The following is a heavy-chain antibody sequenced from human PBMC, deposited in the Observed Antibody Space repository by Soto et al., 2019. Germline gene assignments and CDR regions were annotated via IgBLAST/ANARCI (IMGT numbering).Heavy chain of an antibody. V-gene: IGHV1-3*01. CDR1: GYSFSNYA. CDR3: ARGRLAITTFEL. Sequence: QVQLVQSGAEVKKPGASVKVSCRASGYSFSNYAMHWVRQAPGQRLEYMGWINVDNGNTQYSQKFQGRVTITRDTSANTAYMDLNSLTSEDTAVYYCARGRLAITTFELWGQGTMFTVSS. CDR2: INVDNGNT. J-gene: IGHJ3*01. D-gene: IGHD3-9*01.